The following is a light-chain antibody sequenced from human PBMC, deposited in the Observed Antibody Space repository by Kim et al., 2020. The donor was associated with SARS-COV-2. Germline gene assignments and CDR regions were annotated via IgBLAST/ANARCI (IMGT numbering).Light chain of an antibody. J-gene: IGLJ3*02. CDR1: TGTVTTGHN. V-gene: IGLV7-46*01. Sequence: PAGTVTFTCASSTGTVTTGHNPYWFQQKPGQVPRTLIYDITNKPSWTPARFSGSLLGDKAALTLSGAQPEDEGDYYCLLSYSGAWVFGGGTQLTVL. CDR3: LLSYSGAWV. CDR2: DIT.